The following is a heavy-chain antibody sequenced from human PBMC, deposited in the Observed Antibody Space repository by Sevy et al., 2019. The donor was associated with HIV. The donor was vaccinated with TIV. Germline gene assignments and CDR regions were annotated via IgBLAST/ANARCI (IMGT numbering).Heavy chain of an antibody. D-gene: IGHD3-10*01. CDR2: MNPNSGNT. V-gene: IGHV1-8*03. CDR3: ARVHPYYGSGSYYYNYYYYYYMDV. Sequence: ASVKVSCKASGYTFTSYDINWVRQATGQGLEWMGWMNPNSGNTGYAQKFQGRVTITRNTSISTAYMELSSLRSEDTAVYYCARVHPYYGSGSYYYNYYYYYYMDVWGKGTTVTVSS. CDR1: GYTFTSYD. J-gene: IGHJ6*03.